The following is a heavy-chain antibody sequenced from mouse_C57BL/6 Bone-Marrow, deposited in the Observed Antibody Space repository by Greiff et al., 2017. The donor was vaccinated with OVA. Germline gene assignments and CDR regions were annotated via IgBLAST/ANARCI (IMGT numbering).Heavy chain of an antibody. CDR2: IYPRSGNT. Sequence: VQLQQSGAELARPGASVKLSCKASGYTFTSYGISWVKQRTGQGLEWIGEIYPRSGNTYYNEKFKGKATLTADKSSSTAYMELRSLTSEDSAVSLCGRGGAMDDWGQGTSVTVSS. V-gene: IGHV1-81*01. CDR3: GRGGAMDD. CDR1: GYTFTSYG. J-gene: IGHJ4*01.